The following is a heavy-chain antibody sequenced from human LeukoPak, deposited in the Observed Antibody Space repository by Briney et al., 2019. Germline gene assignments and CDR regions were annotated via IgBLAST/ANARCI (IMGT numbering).Heavy chain of an antibody. CDR3: GRLCSYSYGYGDY. D-gene: IGHD5-18*01. CDR1: GFTFSSYS. Sequence: PGGCLRLSRAASGFTFSSYSMNWVRQAPGKGLEWVSYISSSGNTIDYADPVKGRFTISSDNAKHSLYPQIVSLSAEDTAVYYCGRLCSYSYGYGDYWGQGTLVTVSS. J-gene: IGHJ4*02. CDR2: ISSSGNTI. V-gene: IGHV3-48*04.